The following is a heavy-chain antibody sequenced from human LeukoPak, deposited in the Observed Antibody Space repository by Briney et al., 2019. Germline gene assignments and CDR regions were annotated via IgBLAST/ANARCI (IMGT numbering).Heavy chain of an antibody. D-gene: IGHD1-26*01. CDR1: GFTFSSYS. CDR2: ISGDADST. CDR3: AKKEGGFDH. Sequence: QTGGSLRLSCAASGFTFSSYSMNWVRQAPGRGLEWVSAISGDADSTYYADSVKGRFTISRDNSKNTLYLQVNILRADDTAVYYCAKKEGGFDHWGQGALVTVSS. V-gene: IGHV3-23*01. J-gene: IGHJ4*02.